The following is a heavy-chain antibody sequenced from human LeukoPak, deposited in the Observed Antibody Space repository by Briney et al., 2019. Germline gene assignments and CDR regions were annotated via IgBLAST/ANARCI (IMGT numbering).Heavy chain of an antibody. D-gene: IGHD3-3*01. V-gene: IGHV3-74*01. CDR3: GNQHVALPFPFDI. CDR2: INGDGSST. Sequence: PGGSLRLSCAASGFTFRNYWMRWVRQAPGKGLEWVSRINGDGSSTAYADPVKGRFTISRDNAKNTLYLQMNSLRAEDTAVYFCGNQHVALPFPFDIWGQGTTVTVSS. J-gene: IGHJ3*02. CDR1: GFTFRNYW.